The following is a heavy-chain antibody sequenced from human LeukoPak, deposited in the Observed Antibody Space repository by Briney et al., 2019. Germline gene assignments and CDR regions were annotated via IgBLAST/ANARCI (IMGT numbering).Heavy chain of an antibody. J-gene: IGHJ6*02. CDR3: TQWADVAPMDV. V-gene: IGHV3-73*01. CDR2: IRSKANSYGT. Sequence: PGGSLRLSCAASGFNFSGSALHWVRQASGKGLEWVGRIRSKANSYGTAYSESVKGRFSISRDDSKNTSYLQMNSLKSEDTAVYFCTQWADVAPMDVWGQGTTVIVSS. CDR1: GFNFSGSA. D-gene: IGHD2-8*01.